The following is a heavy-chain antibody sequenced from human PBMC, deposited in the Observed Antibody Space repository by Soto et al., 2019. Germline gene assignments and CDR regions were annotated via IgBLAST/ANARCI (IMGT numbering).Heavy chain of an antibody. J-gene: IGHJ4*02. CDR3: ARDPTWIQLWSRPTPPHFPYY. CDR1: GFTFSSYA. D-gene: IGHD5-18*01. V-gene: IGHV3-30-3*01. CDR2: ISYDGSNK. Sequence: QVQLVESGGGVVQPGRSLRLSCAASGFTFSSYAMHWVRQAPGKGLEWVAVISYDGSNKYYADSVKGRFTISRDNSKNTLYLQMNSLRAEDTAVYYCARDPTWIQLWSRPTPPHFPYYWGQGTLVTVSS.